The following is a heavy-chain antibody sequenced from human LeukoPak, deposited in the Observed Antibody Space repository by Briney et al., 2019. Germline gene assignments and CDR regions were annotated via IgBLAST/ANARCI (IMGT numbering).Heavy chain of an antibody. Sequence: TGGSLRLSCAASGFTFSTYWMSWVRQAPGKGLEWVSAISGSGGSTYYADSVKGRFTISRDNSKNTLYLQMNSLRAEDTAVYYCARLHCSSTSCYRTWNPYPFDYWGQGTLVTVSS. D-gene: IGHD2-2*01. CDR3: ARLHCSSTSCYRTWNPYPFDY. CDR1: GFTFSTYW. J-gene: IGHJ4*02. V-gene: IGHV3-23*01. CDR2: ISGSGGST.